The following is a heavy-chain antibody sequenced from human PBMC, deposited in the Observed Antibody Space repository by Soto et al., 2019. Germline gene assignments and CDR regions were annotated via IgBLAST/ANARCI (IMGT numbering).Heavy chain of an antibody. CDR3: ATAGRGYCTNGVCYYFDY. CDR2: FDPEDGET. D-gene: IGHD2-8*01. Sequence: QVQLVQSGAEVKKPGASVKVSCKVSGYTLTELSMHWVRQAPGKGLEWMGGFDPEDGETIYAQKFQGRVTMTEDTSTDPAYMELSSLRSEDTAVYYCATAGRGYCTNGVCYYFDYWGQGTLVTVSS. J-gene: IGHJ4*02. CDR1: GYTLTELS. V-gene: IGHV1-24*01.